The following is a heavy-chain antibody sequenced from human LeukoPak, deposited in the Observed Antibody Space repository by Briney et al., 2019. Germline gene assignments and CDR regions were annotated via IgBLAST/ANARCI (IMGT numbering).Heavy chain of an antibody. D-gene: IGHD1-26*01. CDR3: ARGPSGSYNLDY. CDR1: GYTFTSYY. CDR2: INPSGGST. Sequence: ASVKVSCKASGYTFTSYYMHWVRQAPGQGLEWMGIINPSGGSTSYAQKFQGRVTITRNTSISTAYMELSSLRSEDTAVYYCARGPSGSYNLDYWGQGTLVTVSS. V-gene: IGHV1-46*01. J-gene: IGHJ4*02.